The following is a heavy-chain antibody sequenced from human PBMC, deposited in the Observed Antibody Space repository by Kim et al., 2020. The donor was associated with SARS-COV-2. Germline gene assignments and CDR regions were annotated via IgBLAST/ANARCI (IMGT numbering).Heavy chain of an antibody. J-gene: IGHJ4*02. D-gene: IGHD2-2*01. CDR2: SST. Sequence: SSTYYADSVKGRLTISRENSKNTVYLQMNSLRAEDTAVYYCAKVIPSDLDYWGQGTLVTVSS. CDR3: AKVIPSDLDY. V-gene: IGHV3-23*03.